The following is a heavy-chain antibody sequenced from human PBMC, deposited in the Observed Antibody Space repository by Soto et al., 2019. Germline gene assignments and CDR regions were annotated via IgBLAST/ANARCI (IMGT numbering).Heavy chain of an antibody. CDR3: ASGIEVGATPPAFDY. V-gene: IGHV3-11*01. Sequence: PGGSLRLSCAASGFTFSDYYMSWIRQAPGKGLGWVSYISSSGSTIYYADSVKGRFTISRDNAKNSLYLQMNSLRAEDTAVYYCASGIEVGATPPAFDYRGQGTLVTVSS. J-gene: IGHJ4*02. CDR2: ISSSGSTI. D-gene: IGHD1-26*01. CDR1: GFTFSDYY.